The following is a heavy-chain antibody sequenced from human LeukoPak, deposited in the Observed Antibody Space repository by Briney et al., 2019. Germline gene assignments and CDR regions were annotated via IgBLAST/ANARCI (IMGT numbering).Heavy chain of an antibody. CDR3: ARDRDIVVVPAAIGGNWFDP. D-gene: IGHD2-2*02. V-gene: IGHV3-30*02. Sequence: GGSLRLSCAASGFTFSTYDMHWVRQAPGKGLEWVTLIRYAGSDKYYADSVKGRFAISRDNSKNTLYLQMNSLRVEDTAVYYCARDRDIVVVPAAIGGNWFDPWGQGTLVTVSS. CDR2: IRYAGSDK. J-gene: IGHJ5*02. CDR1: GFTFSTYD.